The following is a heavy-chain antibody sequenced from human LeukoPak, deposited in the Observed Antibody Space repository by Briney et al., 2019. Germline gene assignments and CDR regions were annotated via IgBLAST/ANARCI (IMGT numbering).Heavy chain of an antibody. CDR1: GDPISSYSNYK. V-gene: IGHV4-61*01. Sequence: SETLSLTCTVSGDPISSYSNYKRSWIRQPPGKGLEWIGYIYYHGSTNYNPSLKSRVTFSVDTSKNQCSLKLSSVTAADTAVYYCAREYSAFDYWGQGTLVTVSS. D-gene: IGHD6-13*01. CDR3: AREYSAFDY. J-gene: IGHJ4*02. CDR2: IYYHGST.